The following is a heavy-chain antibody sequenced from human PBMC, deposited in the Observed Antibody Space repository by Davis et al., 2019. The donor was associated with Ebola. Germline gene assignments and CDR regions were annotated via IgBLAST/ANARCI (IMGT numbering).Heavy chain of an antibody. J-gene: IGHJ4*02. D-gene: IGHD4-23*01. Sequence: GESLKISCAASGFTFSSYSMNWVRQAPGKGLEWVSSISSSSSYIYYADSVKGRFTISRDNAKNSLYLQMNSLRAEDTAVYYCASGLLRSADYWGQGTLVTVSS. CDR2: ISSSSSYI. CDR3: ASGLLRSADY. CDR1: GFTFSSYS. V-gene: IGHV3-21*01.